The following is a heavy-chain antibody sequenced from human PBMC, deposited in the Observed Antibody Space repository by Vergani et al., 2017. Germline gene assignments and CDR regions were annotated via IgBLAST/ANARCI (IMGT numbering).Heavy chain of an antibody. D-gene: IGHD1-7*01. Sequence: QVQLVQSGAEVKKPGASVKVSCKASGYTFTSYAMHWVRQAPGQRLEWMGWINAGNGNTKYSQKFQGRVTITRDTSASTAYMELSSLRSEDTSLYYCARDNWNYADYWGQGTLVTVSS. CDR2: INAGNGNT. CDR1: GYTFTSYA. J-gene: IGHJ4*02. CDR3: ARDNWNYADY. V-gene: IGHV1-3*01.